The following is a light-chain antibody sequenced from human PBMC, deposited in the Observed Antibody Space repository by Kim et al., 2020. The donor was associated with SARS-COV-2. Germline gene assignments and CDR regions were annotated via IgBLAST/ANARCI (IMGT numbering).Light chain of an antibody. CDR2: AAS. CDR3: QKCDSAPWT. J-gene: IGKJ1*01. Sequence: ASVGDRVTITCRASQDISNYLAWFQLKPGKAPKLLIYAASALQPGVPSRFSGSGSGTEFTLTVTSLQPEDVATYYCQKCDSAPWTFGQGTKVDIK. CDR1: QDISNY. V-gene: IGKV1-27*01.